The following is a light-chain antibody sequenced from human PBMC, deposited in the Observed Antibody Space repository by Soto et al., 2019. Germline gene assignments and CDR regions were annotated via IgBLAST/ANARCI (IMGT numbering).Light chain of an antibody. CDR1: HSVSTY. J-gene: IGKJ4*01. V-gene: IGKV3-11*01. Sequence: ETVLTQSPATLPLSPGEGASLSCRASHSVSTYLAWYQQKPGQAPRLLIYDASNRTTGIPARFSGSGSGTDFTLTISSLEPEDSAVYYCQQHTNWPLTFGGGTKVDIK. CDR3: QQHTNWPLT. CDR2: DAS.